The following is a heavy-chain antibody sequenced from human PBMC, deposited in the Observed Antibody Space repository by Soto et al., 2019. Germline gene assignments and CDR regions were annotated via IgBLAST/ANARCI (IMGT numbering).Heavy chain of an antibody. J-gene: IGHJ1*01. CDR1: GFTFSSYA. CDR2: ISGSGGST. V-gene: IGHV3-23*01. CDR3: AKPGPDQLLWTEYFQH. D-gene: IGHD2-2*01. Sequence: GGSLRLSCAASGFTFSSYAMSWVRQAPGKGLEWVSAISGSGGSTFYADSVKGRFTISRDNSKNTLYLQMNSLRAEDTAVYYCAKPGPDQLLWTEYFQHWGQGTLVTVSS.